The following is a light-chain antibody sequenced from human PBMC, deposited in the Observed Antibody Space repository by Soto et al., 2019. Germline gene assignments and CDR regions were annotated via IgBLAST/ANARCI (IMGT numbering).Light chain of an antibody. CDR3: QHYNGH. CDR1: QSIGKW. Sequence: DIQMTQSPSILSASVGDGVTITCRASQSIGKWLAWYQQKPGKAPKVLIYDASTLESGVPSRFSGGRSGTEFTLSISSLQPDDFATYYCQHYNGHFGGGTKGDIK. CDR2: DAS. J-gene: IGKJ4*01. V-gene: IGKV1-5*01.